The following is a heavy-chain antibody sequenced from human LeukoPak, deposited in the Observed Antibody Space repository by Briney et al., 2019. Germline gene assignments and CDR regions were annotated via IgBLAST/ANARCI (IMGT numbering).Heavy chain of an antibody. CDR2: ISSTGGTA. CDR1: GFTFSSYA. Sequence: GGSLRLSCAASGFTFSSYAMHWVRQAPGKGLEWVSAISSTGGTAYYADSVKGRFTISRDNSKNTLYLQMNSLRAEDTAVYYCAKGGERGYSYGSFDYWGQGTLVTVSS. J-gene: IGHJ4*02. CDR3: AKGGERGYSYGSFDY. D-gene: IGHD5-18*01. V-gene: IGHV3-23*01.